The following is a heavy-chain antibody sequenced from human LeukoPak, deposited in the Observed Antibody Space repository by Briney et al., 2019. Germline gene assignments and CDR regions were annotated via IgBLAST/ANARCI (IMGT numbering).Heavy chain of an antibody. J-gene: IGHJ6*03. CDR2: MNPNSGNT. CDR3: ARGIGGAMVYDYYYYYMDV. D-gene: IGHD5-18*01. V-gene: IGHV1-8*01. Sequence: ASVKVSCKASGYTFTSYDINWVRQATGQGLEWMGWMNPNSGNTGYAQKFQGRVTMTRNTSISTAYMELSSLRSEDTAVYYCARGIGGAMVYDYYYYYMDVWGKGTTVTISS. CDR1: GYTFTSYD.